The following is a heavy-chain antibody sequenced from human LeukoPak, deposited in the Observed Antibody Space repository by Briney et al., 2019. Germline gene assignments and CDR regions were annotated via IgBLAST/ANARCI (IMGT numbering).Heavy chain of an antibody. CDR3: ARAYGSGSFHFDY. CDR1: GFTFSSYS. V-gene: IGHV3-21*01. J-gene: IGHJ4*02. CDR2: ISSSSSYI. Sequence: GGSLRLSCAAPGFTFSSYSMNWVRQAPGKGLEWVSSISSSSSYIYYADSVKGRFTIPRDNAKNSLYLQMNSLRAEDTAVYYCARAYGSGSFHFDYWGQGTLVTVSS. D-gene: IGHD3-10*01.